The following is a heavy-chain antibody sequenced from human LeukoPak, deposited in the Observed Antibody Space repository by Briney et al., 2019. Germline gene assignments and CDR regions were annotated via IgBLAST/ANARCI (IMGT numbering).Heavy chain of an antibody. Sequence: SETLSLTCAVYGGSFSGYYWSWIRQPPGKGLEWIGEINHSGSTNYNPSLKSRVTISVDTSKNQFSLKLSSVTAADTAVDYCATLRAAAGPVKISGMDVWGKGTTVTVSS. D-gene: IGHD6-13*01. J-gene: IGHJ6*04. CDR2: INHSGST. CDR1: GGSFSGYY. V-gene: IGHV4-34*01. CDR3: ATLRAAAGPVKISGMDV.